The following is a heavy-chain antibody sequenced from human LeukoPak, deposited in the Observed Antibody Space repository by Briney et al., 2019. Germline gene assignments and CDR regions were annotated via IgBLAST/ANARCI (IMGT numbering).Heavy chain of an antibody. CDR2: IYYSEST. Sequence: PSQTLSLTCTVSGGSISRGGYYWSWIRQHPGKGLEWIGYIYYSESTYYNPSLKSRVTISVDTSKNQFSLKLSSVTAADTAVYYCARSGSSWYWSSVDYWGQGTLVTVSS. D-gene: IGHD6-13*01. J-gene: IGHJ4*02. V-gene: IGHV4-31*03. CDR1: GGSISRGGYY. CDR3: ARSGSSWYWSSVDY.